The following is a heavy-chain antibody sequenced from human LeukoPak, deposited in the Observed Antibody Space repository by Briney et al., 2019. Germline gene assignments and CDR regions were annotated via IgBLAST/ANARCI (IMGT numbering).Heavy chain of an antibody. Sequence: GGSLRLSCAASGFTFSSYWMSWVRQAPGKGLEWVAVIWYDGSNKYYADSVKGRFTISRDNSKNTLYLQMNSLRAEDTAVYYCARDSEPRSSSGWSPGDYWGQGTLVTVSS. CDR3: ARDSEPRSSSGWSPGDY. V-gene: IGHV3-33*08. CDR2: IWYDGSNK. D-gene: IGHD6-19*01. J-gene: IGHJ4*02. CDR1: GFTFSSYW.